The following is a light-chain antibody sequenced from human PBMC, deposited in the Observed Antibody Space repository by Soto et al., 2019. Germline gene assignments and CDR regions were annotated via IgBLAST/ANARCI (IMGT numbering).Light chain of an antibody. CDR2: AAS. Sequence: VIWMTQSPSLLSASTGDRVTISCRMSQGISSYLAWYQQKPGKPPNLLIHAASSLHNGVPSRFSGSRSGTDFTLTITTLQPEDFATYYCQQSYSTPITFGQGTRLEIK. J-gene: IGKJ5*01. V-gene: IGKV1D-8*03. CDR3: QQSYSTPIT. CDR1: QGISSY.